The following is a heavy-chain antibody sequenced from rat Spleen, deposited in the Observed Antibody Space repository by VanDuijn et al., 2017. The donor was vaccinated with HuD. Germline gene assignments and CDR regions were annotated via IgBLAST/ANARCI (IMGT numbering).Heavy chain of an antibody. CDR3: ARHGWGYGVMDA. CDR1: GFTFSDYY. CDR2: ISYEGSST. J-gene: IGHJ4*01. D-gene: IGHD4-3*01. V-gene: IGHV5-22*01. Sequence: EVQLVESDGGLVQPGRSLKLSCAASGFTFSDYYMAWVRQAPTKGLEWVATISYEGSSTYYGDSVKGRFTISRDNAKSTLYLQMNSLRSEDTATYYCARHGWGYGVMDAWGQGASVTVSS.